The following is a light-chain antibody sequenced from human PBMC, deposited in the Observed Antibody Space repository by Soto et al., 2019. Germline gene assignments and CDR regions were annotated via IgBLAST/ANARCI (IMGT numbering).Light chain of an antibody. CDR1: QDISNY. CDR2: DAS. V-gene: IGKV1-33*01. CDR3: QQYDNLLIFT. Sequence: DIQMTQSPSSLSASVGDRVTITCQASQDISNYLNWYQQKPGKAPKLLIYDASNLETGDPSRFSGSGSGTDFTFTISSLQPEDIATYYCQQYDNLLIFTFGPGTKVDIK. J-gene: IGKJ3*01.